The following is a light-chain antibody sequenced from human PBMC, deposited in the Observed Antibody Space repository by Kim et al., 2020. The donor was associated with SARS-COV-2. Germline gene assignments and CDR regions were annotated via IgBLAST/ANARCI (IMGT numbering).Light chain of an antibody. CDR2: GAS. V-gene: IGKV3-20*01. Sequence: EIVLTQSPDTLPLSPGERATLSCRASQSVANNYLAWYQQKPGQAPRLLIYGASSRATGIPDRFSGSGSGTDFTLAISRLEPEDFAVYYCQQYDTSPLTFGGGTKVDIK. CDR3: QQYDTSPLT. CDR1: QSVANNY. J-gene: IGKJ4*01.